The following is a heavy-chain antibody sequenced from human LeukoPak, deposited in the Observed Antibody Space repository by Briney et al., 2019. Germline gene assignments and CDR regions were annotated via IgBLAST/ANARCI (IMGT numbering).Heavy chain of an antibody. Sequence: PGGSLRLSCAASGFTFRDYWMTWVRQAPGKGLEWVADIKQDGGDKNYVDSVKGRLTISRDNAKNSLYLQMNSLRAEDTAVYYCARDTTVTGWFDPWGQGTLVTVSS. CDR2: IKQDGGDK. D-gene: IGHD4-17*01. J-gene: IGHJ5*02. CDR1: GFTFRDYW. V-gene: IGHV3-7*01. CDR3: ARDTTVTGWFDP.